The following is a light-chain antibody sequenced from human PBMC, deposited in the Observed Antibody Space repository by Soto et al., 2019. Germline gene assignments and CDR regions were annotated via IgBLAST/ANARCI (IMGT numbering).Light chain of an antibody. J-gene: IGKJ1*01. V-gene: IGKV3-20*01. CDR2: GAS. CDR1: QSVSNY. Sequence: ESVLTQSAGTLSLSPGERATLSCRASQSVSNYLAWYQRKPGQAPRLLIYGASSRATGIPDRFSGSGSGTDFTLTISRLEPEDFAVYYCHQYGGSPQTFGQGT. CDR3: HQYGGSPQT.